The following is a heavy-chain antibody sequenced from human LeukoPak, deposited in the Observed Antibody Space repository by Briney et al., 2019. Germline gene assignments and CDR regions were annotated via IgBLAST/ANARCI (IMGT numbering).Heavy chain of an antibody. D-gene: IGHD6-13*01. CDR2: ISSSSSYT. Sequence: PGGSLRLSCAASGFTFSDYYMSWIRQAPVKGLEWVSYISSSSSYTNYADSVKGRFTISRDNAKNSLYLQMNSLRAEDTAVYYCAREWIPYSRDDYWGQGTLVTVSS. J-gene: IGHJ4*02. V-gene: IGHV3-11*06. CDR3: AREWIPYSRDDY. CDR1: GFTFSDYY.